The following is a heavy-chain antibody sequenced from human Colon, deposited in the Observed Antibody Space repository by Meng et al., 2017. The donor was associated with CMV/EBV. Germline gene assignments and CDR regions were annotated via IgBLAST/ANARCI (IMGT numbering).Heavy chain of an antibody. V-gene: IGHV3-23*03. J-gene: IGHJ5*02. CDR3: ARDGYYGA. CDR2: VTSGGGTT. Sequence: GESLKISCAASGFSFSSYAMNWVRQAPGKGLEWVSGVTSGGGTTFYADSVKGRFTISRDNSKNTLYLQMNSLRAEDTAVYYCARDGYYGAWGQGTLVTVSS. D-gene: IGHD3-10*01. CDR1: GFSFSSYA.